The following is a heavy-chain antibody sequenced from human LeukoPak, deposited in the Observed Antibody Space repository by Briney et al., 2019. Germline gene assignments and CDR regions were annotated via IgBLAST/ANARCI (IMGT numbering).Heavy chain of an antibody. V-gene: IGHV3-23*01. J-gene: IGHJ2*01. CDR3: AKGAYAILYWYFDL. CDR2: ISGSGGST. Sequence: GGSLRLSCAASGFTFSSYAMSWVRQPPGKGLEWASAISGSGGSTYYADSVKGRFTISRDNSKNTLYLQMNSLRAEDTAVYYCAKGAYAILYWYFDLWGRGTLVTVSS. D-gene: IGHD2-8*01. CDR1: GFTFSSYA.